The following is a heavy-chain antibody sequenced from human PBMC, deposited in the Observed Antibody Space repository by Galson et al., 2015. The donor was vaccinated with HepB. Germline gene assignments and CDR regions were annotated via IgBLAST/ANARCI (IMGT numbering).Heavy chain of an antibody. CDR3: VKDYSGSGNYYNPFGP. Sequence: SLRLSCAASGFTFSSYAMTWVRQAPGKGLEWVSGVTGYGTSTYYAASVEGRFTISRDNSKNTLYLQINSLRAEDTAIYYCVKDYSGSGNYYNPFGPWGQGTLVTVSS. CDR2: VTGYGTST. V-gene: IGHV3-23*01. J-gene: IGHJ5*02. D-gene: IGHD3-10*01. CDR1: GFTFSSYA.